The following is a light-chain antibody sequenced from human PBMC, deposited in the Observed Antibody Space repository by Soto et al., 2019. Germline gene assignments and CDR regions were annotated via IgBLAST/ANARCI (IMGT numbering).Light chain of an antibody. CDR1: QSLSSN. CDR2: GAS. J-gene: IGKJ5*01. CDR3: QQHNNWPPIT. Sequence: EIVLKESPDSVSLSRGERASLACGASQSLSSNLAWLQHKPGQAPRLLIYGASTRATGIPARFSGSGSGTEFTLTIISLQSEDFAVYYCQQHNNWPPITSGHGTRLEIK. V-gene: IGKV3-15*01.